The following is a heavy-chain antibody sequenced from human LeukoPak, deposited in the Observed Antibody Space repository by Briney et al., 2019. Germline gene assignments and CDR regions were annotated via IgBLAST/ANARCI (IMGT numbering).Heavy chain of an antibody. D-gene: IGHD2/OR15-2a*01. CDR2: IIPSGGRT. V-gene: IGHV3-23*01. J-gene: IGHJ6*03. CDR3: AKGEDGFEYYYYIDG. Sequence: SGGTLRLSCEASGFTFNNYVMNWVRQAPGKGLEWVSSIIPSGGRTNYAESVKGRFTISRDNSKNPVELQMNTLRDEDTAVYYCAKGEDGFEYYYYIDGWGKGTTVTVSS. CDR1: GFTFNNYV.